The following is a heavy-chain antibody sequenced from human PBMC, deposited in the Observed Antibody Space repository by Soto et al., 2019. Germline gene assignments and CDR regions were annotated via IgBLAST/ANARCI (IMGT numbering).Heavy chain of an antibody. V-gene: IGHV3-23*04. CDR2: IGGSGGRT. D-gene: IGHD4-17*01. CDR1: GFTFSNYD. Sequence: EVQLVDSGGGLVQPGGSLRLSCAASGFTFSNYDMTWVRQAPGKGLEWVSRIGGSGGRTYYADSVKGRFTICRDNSRNTLYLQMNSLRAEDTAMYYCAKVPLRPYDLDYWGQGALVTVSS. CDR3: AKVPLRPYDLDY. J-gene: IGHJ4*02.